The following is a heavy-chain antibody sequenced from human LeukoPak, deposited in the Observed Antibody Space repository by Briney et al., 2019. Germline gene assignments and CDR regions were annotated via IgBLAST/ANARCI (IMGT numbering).Heavy chain of an antibody. D-gene: IGHD2-2*01. J-gene: IGHJ6*03. CDR1: GGTFSSYT. CDR3: ARVPNNFYYYMDV. Sequence: SVKVSCKASGGTFSSYTISWVRQAPGQGLEWMGRIIPILGIANYAQKFQGRVTMTRDTSISTAYMELIRLTSDDTAVYYCARVPNNFYYYMDVWGKGTTVTVSS. V-gene: IGHV1-69*02. CDR2: IIPILGIA.